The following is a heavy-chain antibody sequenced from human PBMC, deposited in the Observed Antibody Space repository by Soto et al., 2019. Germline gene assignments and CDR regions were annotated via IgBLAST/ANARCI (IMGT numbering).Heavy chain of an antibody. Sequence: SETLSLTCSVSDGSIYSHFWSWIRQPAGKRLEWIGRIYSSGSTIYNPSLKSRVTMSVDTSKNQFSLKLRSVTAADTAVYYCARDNVWSGYYSFFDYWGQGTLVTVSS. CDR1: DGSIYSHF. J-gene: IGHJ4*02. CDR2: IYSSGST. CDR3: ARDNVWSGYYSFFDY. D-gene: IGHD3-3*01. V-gene: IGHV4-4*07.